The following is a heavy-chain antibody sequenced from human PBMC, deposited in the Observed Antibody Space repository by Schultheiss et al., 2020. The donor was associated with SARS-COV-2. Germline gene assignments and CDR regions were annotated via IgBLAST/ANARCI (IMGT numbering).Heavy chain of an antibody. CDR1: GFTFSSYA. CDR2: ISYDGSNK. CDR3: ARGTYYDYVWGSYRDNWFDP. V-gene: IGHV3-30*01. Sequence: GGSLRLSCAASGFTFSSYAMHWVRQAPGKGLEWVAVISYDGSNKYYADSVKGRFTISRDNSKNTLYLQMNSLRAEDTAVYYCARGTYYDYVWGSYRDNWFDPWGQGTLVTVSS. D-gene: IGHD3-16*02. J-gene: IGHJ5*02.